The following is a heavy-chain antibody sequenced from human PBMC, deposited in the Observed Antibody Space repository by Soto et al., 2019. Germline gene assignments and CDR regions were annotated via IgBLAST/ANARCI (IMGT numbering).Heavy chain of an antibody. V-gene: IGHV4-30-4*01. CDR2: IYYSGST. J-gene: IGHJ5*02. CDR1: GGSISSGDYY. D-gene: IGHD3-3*01. CDR3: ARGSYDFWSGYSVNWFAP. Sequence: SETLSLTCTVSGGSISSGDYYWSWIRQPPGKGLEWIGYIYYSGSTYYNPSLKSRVTISVDTSKNQFSLKLSSVTAADTAVYYCARGSYDFWSGYSVNWFAPWGQGTLVTVSS.